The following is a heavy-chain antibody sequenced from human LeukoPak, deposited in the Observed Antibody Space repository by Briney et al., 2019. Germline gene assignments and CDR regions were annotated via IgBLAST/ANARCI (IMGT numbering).Heavy chain of an antibody. CDR2: IKQDGSEK. D-gene: IGHD3-9*01. V-gene: IGHV3-7*03. CDR3: AKAIDILTGTQFDY. J-gene: IGHJ4*02. Sequence: GGSLRLSCAASGFTFSSYWMSWVRQAPGKGLEWVANIKQDGSEKYYVDSVKGRFTISRDNAKNSLYLQMNSLRAKDTAVYYCAKAIDILTGTQFDYWGQGTLVTVSS. CDR1: GFTFSSYW.